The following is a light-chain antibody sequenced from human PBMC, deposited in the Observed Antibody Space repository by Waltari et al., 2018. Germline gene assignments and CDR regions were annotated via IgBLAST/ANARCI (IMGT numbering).Light chain of an antibody. J-gene: IGLJ3*02. V-gene: IGLV8-61*01. Sequence: QTVVTQEPLLSVSPGGTVTLTCSLSSGSLSTTSYATWSQQTPGQAPRTPVYKANARSSGVPDRFSGSILGNTAALTITGAQADDESDYYCALYMGSGIWVFGGGTRLTVL. CDR3: ALYMGSGIWV. CDR2: KAN. CDR1: SGSLSTTSY.